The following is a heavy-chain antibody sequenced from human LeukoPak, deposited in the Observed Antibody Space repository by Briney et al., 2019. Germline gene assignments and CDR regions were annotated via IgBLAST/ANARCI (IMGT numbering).Heavy chain of an antibody. CDR1: GFTFSSYA. J-gene: IGHJ4*02. CDR2: ISGSGGST. V-gene: IGHV3-23*01. Sequence: PGGSLRLSCAASGFTFSSYAMSWVRQAPGKGLEWVSAISGSGGSTYYADSVKGRFTISRDNPKNTLYLQMNSLRAEDTAVYYCAKAGYTYYYDSSGLGDYWGRGTLVTVSS. CDR3: AKAGYTYYYDSSGLGDY. D-gene: IGHD3-22*01.